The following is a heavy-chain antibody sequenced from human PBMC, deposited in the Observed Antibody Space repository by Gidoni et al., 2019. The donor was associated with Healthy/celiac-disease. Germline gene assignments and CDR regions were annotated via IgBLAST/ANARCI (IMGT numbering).Heavy chain of an antibody. CDR1: GFTFSSYG. CDR3: AKEGGYSSGWYPFDY. Sequence: QVQLVESGGGVVQPGRSLRLSCAASGFTFSSYGMHWVRQAPGKGLEWGAVISYDGSNKYYADSVKGRFTISRDNSKNTLYLQMNSLRAEDTAVYYCAKEGGYSSGWYPFDYWGQGTLVTVSS. J-gene: IGHJ4*02. D-gene: IGHD6-19*01. V-gene: IGHV3-30*18. CDR2: ISYDGSNK.